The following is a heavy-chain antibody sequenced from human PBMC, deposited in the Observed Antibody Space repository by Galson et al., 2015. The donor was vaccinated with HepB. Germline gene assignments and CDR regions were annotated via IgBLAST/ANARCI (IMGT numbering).Heavy chain of an antibody. D-gene: IGHD2-15*01. CDR2: TYYRSKWYN. V-gene: IGHV6-1*01. CDR1: GDSVSSNSAG. Sequence: CAISGDSVSSNSAGWNWIRQSPSRGLEWLGRTYYRSKWYNDYAVSVKSRITINPDASKNQFSLQMNSVTPEDTAVYYCTRGFSGHFDYWGQGTLFTVSS. CDR3: TRGFSGHFDY. J-gene: IGHJ4*02.